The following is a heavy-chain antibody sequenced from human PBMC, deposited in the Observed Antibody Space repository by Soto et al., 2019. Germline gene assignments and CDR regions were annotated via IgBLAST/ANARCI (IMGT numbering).Heavy chain of an antibody. V-gene: IGHV1-3*01. Sequence: QVQLVQSGAEVKKPGASVKVSCKASGYTFTSYAMHWVRQAPGQRLEWMGWINAGNGNTKYSQKFQGRVTITRDTSASTAYMELGSLRSEDTAVYYCARDHPNYYGSGSYYYYYYGMDVWGQGTTVTVSS. CDR2: INAGNGNT. CDR1: GYTFTSYA. CDR3: ARDHPNYYGSGSYYYYYYGMDV. D-gene: IGHD3-10*01. J-gene: IGHJ6*02.